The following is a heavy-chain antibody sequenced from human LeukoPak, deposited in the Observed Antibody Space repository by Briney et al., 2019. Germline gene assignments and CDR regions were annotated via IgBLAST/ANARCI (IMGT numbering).Heavy chain of an antibody. CDR2: IYPGGSET. D-gene: IGHD5-24*01. CDR1: GYSFSSYW. CDR3: ARASRDGYNQNFDH. V-gene: IGHV5-51*01. Sequence: RESLKISCKGLGYSFSSYWNAWVRQRPGKGLEWMGIIYPGGSETRYDPSFQGQVAISADSSTSTAYLQWSSLRASDTAMYYCARASRDGYNQNFDHWGQGTLVTVSS. J-gene: IGHJ4*02.